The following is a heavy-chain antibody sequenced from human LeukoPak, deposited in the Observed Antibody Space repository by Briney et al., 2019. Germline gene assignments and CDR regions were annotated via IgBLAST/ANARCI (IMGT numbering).Heavy chain of an antibody. J-gene: IGHJ5*02. V-gene: IGHV1-69*06. CDR2: ITPIFGTA. Sequence: SATVSCTASGGTFSSYAISWVRRTPGQGVEWMGGITPIFGTANNAQKFQGRVTITADISTSTAYMELSSLGSEDTAVYYCARQGGSPSYNWFDPWGQGTLVTVSS. CDR1: GGTFSSYA. D-gene: IGHD2-2*01. CDR3: ARQGGSPSYNWFDP.